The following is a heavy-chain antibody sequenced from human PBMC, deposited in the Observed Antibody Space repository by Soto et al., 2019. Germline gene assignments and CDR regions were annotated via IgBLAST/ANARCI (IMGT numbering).Heavy chain of an antibody. J-gene: IGHJ6*02. Sequence: PGGSLRLSCAASVFTFISYAMSWGRHAPGKGLEWVSAISGSGSSEDYGDSVKGRFSIFRENSKNLLFLQMFFLRAEDTAVYYCAREISYVSGGHLYYGMDVLGQGTAVTVSS. V-gene: IGHV3-23*01. CDR2: ISGSGSSE. CDR1: VFTFISYA. CDR3: AREISYVSGGHLYYGMDV. D-gene: IGHD3-16*01.